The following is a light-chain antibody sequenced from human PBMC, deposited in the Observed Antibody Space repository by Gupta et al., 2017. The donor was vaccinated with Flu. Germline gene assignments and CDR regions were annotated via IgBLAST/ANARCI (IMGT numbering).Light chain of an antibody. J-gene: IGLJ1*01. CDR3: CSYAGSYTFIYV. Sequence: QSALTQPRSVSGSPGQSVTISCTGTSSDVGSYNYVSWYQQHPGKAPKLMIYDVSKRPSGVPDRFSGSKSGNTASLTISGLQAEDEADYYCCSYAGSYTFIYVFGTGTKVTVL. CDR1: SSDVGSYNY. V-gene: IGLV2-11*01. CDR2: DVS.